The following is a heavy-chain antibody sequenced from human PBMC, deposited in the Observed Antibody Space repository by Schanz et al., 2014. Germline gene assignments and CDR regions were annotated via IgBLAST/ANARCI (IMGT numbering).Heavy chain of an antibody. D-gene: IGHD2-15*01. CDR1: GFMFTKNA. Sequence: DVQLVESGGGLTQPGGSLRLSCVASGFMFTKNAMNWVRQAPGKGLEWVSGISGTGTKKYYEDSVKSRSTISRDNSKNTVFLQMSSLRADDTALYYCTKDIGGAVAAPVYDSWGQGTLVTVSS. V-gene: IGHV3-23*04. CDR3: TKDIGGAVAAPVYDS. J-gene: IGHJ4*02. CDR2: ISGTGTKK.